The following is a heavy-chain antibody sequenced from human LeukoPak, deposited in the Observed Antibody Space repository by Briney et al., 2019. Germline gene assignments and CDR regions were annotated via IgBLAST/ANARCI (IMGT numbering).Heavy chain of an antibody. CDR3: ARDGGVGAQYYFDH. Sequence: VKPSETLSLTCSVSGDSISSYYWSWIRQPAGKGLEWVGRLYTSGSTNYNPSLKSRVTMSVDTSKNQFSLKLSSVTAADTAVYYCARDGGVGAQYYFDHWGQGTLVTVSS. V-gene: IGHV4-4*07. D-gene: IGHD1-26*01. J-gene: IGHJ4*02. CDR2: LYTSGST. CDR1: GDSISSYY.